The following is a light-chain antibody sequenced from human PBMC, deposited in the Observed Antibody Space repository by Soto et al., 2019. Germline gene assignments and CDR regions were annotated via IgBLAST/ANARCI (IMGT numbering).Light chain of an antibody. CDR3: QQYYSDPQT. CDR1: QGISSY. CDR2: AAS. J-gene: IGKJ1*01. V-gene: IGKV1-8*01. Sequence: AIRMTQSPSSFSASTGDRVTITCRASQGISSYLAWYKQKPGKAPKLLIYAASTLQSGVPSRFSGSGSGTDFTLTISCLESEDFATNYCQQYYSDPQTFGQGTKVEIK.